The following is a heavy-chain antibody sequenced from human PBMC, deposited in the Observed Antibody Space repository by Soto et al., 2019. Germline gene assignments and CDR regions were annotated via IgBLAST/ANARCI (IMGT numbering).Heavy chain of an antibody. Sequence: QVRLVQSGAEVKKPGSSVKVSCKASGGTFSSYAISWVRQAPGQGLEWMGGIIPIFGTANYAQKFQGRVTITADESTSTAYMELSSLRSEDTAVYYCARDAFSEEQWLSPKSYYGMDVWGQGTTVTVSS. CDR3: ARDAFSEEQWLSPKSYYGMDV. CDR1: GGTFSSYA. D-gene: IGHD6-19*01. J-gene: IGHJ6*02. V-gene: IGHV1-69*01. CDR2: IIPIFGTA.